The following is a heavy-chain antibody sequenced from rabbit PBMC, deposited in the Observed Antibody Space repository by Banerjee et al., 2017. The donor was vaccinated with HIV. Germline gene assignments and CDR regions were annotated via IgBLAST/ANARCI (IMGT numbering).Heavy chain of an antibody. CDR2: IHAGTGGST. V-gene: IGHV1S45*01. CDR3: ARETTGWGAGNL. D-gene: IGHD4-1*01. CDR1: GFSFSSSYW. J-gene: IGHJ4*01. Sequence: EESGGDLVKPEGSLTLTCTASGFSFSSSYWICWVRQAPVKGLEWIACIHAGTGGSTYYASWAKGRFTISKTSSTTVTLQMTSLTAADTATYFCARETTGWGAGNLWGQGTLVTVS.